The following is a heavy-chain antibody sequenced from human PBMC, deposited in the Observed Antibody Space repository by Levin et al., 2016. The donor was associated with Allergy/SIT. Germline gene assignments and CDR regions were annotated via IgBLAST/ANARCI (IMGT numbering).Heavy chain of an antibody. Sequence: SETLSLTCTVSGGSISSYYWSWIRQPAGKGLEWIGRIYTSGSTNYNPSLKSRVTMSVDTSKNQFSLKLSSVTAADTAVYYCARCLEEQQLVPDKLGIYWPYNWFDPWGQGTLVTVSS. D-gene: IGHD6-13*01. CDR3: ARCLEEQQLVPDKLGIYWPYNWFDP. CDR2: IYTSGST. J-gene: IGHJ5*02. V-gene: IGHV4-4*07. CDR1: GGSISSYY.